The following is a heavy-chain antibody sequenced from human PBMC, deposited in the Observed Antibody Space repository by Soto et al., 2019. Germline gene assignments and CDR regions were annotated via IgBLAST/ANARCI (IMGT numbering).Heavy chain of an antibody. J-gene: IGHJ4*02. CDR3: ARVGGYLLNY. Sequence: QVQLVQSGAEVKKPGSSVKVSCKASGGTFSSYAISWVRQAPGQGLEWMGGIIPIFGTANYAQKFQGRVTIPADEAPSTAHMELSSLRSEDTAVHYCARVGGYLLNYWGQGTLVTVSS. V-gene: IGHV1-69*12. CDR1: GGTFSSYA. CDR2: IIPIFGTA. D-gene: IGHD5-18*01.